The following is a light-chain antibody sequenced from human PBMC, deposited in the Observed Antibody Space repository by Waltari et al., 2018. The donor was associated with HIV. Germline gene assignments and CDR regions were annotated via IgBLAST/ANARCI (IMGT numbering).Light chain of an antibody. Sequence: QSVLTLPPSVSAAPGPTVTISCPGSSSNIGNNDLSWSRHLPGTAPKLLIYENNKRPSGIPDRVSGSKSGTSATLGITGLQTGDEADYYCGTWDSSLNADVVFGGGTKLTVL. CDR2: ENN. V-gene: IGLV1-51*02. CDR1: SSNIGNND. CDR3: GTWDSSLNADVV. J-gene: IGLJ2*01.